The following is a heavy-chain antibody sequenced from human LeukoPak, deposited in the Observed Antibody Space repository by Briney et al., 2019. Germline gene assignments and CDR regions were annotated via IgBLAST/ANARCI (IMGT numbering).Heavy chain of an antibody. CDR3: TKDTFGAEDY. J-gene: IGHJ4*02. CDR1: GFTFSSYA. Sequence: GGSLRLSCTAPGFTFSSYAMSWVRQAPGKGLEWVSAISGSGGSTYYADSVKGRFTISRENAGNTLYLQMNSLRPEDTAVYYCTKDTFGAEDYWGQGTLVTVSS. V-gene: IGHV3-23*01. CDR2: ISGSGGST. D-gene: IGHD3-10*01.